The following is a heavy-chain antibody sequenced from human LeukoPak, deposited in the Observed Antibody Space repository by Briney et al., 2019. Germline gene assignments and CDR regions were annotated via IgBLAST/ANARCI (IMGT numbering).Heavy chain of an antibody. CDR2: VHHSGST. CDR3: ARHGGYCSSTSCFEYFHY. V-gene: IGHV4-39*01. CDR1: GGSISSSNNF. D-gene: IGHD2-2*01. Sequence: SETLSLACTVSGGSISSSNNFWGWLRQPPGTGLEWIASVHHSGSTYYNPSLKSRVTISGDTSKNQFSLKLNSVTAADTAVYYCARHGGYCSSTSCFEYFHYWGQGTLVTVPS. J-gene: IGHJ1*01.